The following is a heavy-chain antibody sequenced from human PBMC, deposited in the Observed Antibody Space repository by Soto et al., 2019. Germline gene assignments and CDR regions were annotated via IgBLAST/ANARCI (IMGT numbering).Heavy chain of an antibody. V-gene: IGHV4-34*01. CDR3: ARDVGLRYCSGGSCYYFDY. Sequence: SETLSLTCAVYGGSFSGYYWSWIRQPPGKGLEWIGEINHSGSTNYNPSLKSRVTISVDTSKNQFSLKLSSVTAADTAVYYCARDVGLRYCSGGSCYYFDYWGQGTLVTVS. CDR1: GGSFSGYY. CDR2: INHSGST. J-gene: IGHJ4*02. D-gene: IGHD2-15*01.